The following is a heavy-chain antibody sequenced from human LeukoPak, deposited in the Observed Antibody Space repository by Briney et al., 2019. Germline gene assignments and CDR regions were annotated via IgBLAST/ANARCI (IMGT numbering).Heavy chain of an antibody. Sequence: ASVKVSCKASGYTFTGYYMHWVRQVPGQGLEWMRRINPNSGGTNYAQKFQGRVTITADESTSTAYMELSSLRSEDTAVYYCARETMVRGVYPYGMDVWGQGTTVTVSS. CDR2: INPNSGGT. V-gene: IGHV1-2*06. CDR3: ARETMVRGVYPYGMDV. D-gene: IGHD3-10*01. J-gene: IGHJ6*02. CDR1: GYTFTGYY.